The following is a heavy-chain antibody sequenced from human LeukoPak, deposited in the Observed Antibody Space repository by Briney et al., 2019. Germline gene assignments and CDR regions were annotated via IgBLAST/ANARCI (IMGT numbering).Heavy chain of an antibody. CDR3: ARAGYYGSGTSRINWFDP. V-gene: IGHV4-39*01. D-gene: IGHD3-10*01. J-gene: IGHJ5*02. CDR2: IYYTGST. Sequence: SETLSLTCTVSGGSVSSRSYYWGWIRQPPGKGLEWIGSIYYTGSTYYNASLKSRVAISVDTSKNQFSLKLSSVTAADTAVYYCARAGYYGSGTSRINWFDPWGQGTLVTVSS. CDR1: GGSVSSRSYY.